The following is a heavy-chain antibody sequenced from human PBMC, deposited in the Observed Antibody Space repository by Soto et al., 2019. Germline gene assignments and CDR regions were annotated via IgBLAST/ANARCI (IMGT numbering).Heavy chain of an antibody. V-gene: IGHV1-3*01. CDR2: INAGNGNT. CDR1: GYTFTSYA. Sequence: ASVKVSCKASGYTFTSYAMHWVRQAPGQRLEWMGWINAGNGNTKYSQKFQGRVTITRDTSASTAYMELSSLRSEDTAVYYCARESPSSCYDRWLNYYGMDVWGQGTTVPVSS. D-gene: IGHD6-13*01. J-gene: IGHJ6*02. CDR3: ARESPSSCYDRWLNYYGMDV.